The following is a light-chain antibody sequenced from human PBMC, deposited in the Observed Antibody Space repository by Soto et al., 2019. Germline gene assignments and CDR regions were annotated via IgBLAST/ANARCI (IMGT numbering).Light chain of an antibody. CDR3: AAWDERLRGLV. J-gene: IGLJ2*01. V-gene: IGLV1-47*01. CDR1: SSSIGSNF. Sequence: QSVLTQPPSASGTPGQRVTISCSGSSSSIGSNFVNWFQQLPGTAPKVLIYGNNQRPSGVPDRFSGSKSGTSASLAISGLRSEDEAYYYCAAWDERLRGLVFGGGTQLTVL. CDR2: GNN.